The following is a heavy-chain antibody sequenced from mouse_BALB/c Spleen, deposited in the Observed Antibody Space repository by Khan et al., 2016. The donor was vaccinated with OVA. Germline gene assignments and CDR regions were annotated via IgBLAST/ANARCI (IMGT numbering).Heavy chain of an antibody. CDR1: GYSFTTYY. J-gene: IGHJ3*01. CDR2: IDPFSGGA. V-gene: IGHV1S135*01. D-gene: IGHD2-2*01. CDR3: TRHGYVAWFTY. Sequence: EVKLLESGPELMKPGAAVKISCTASGYSFTTYYIHWVLQSHGKSLEWIGYIDPFSGGATYNQKFKGKATLTVDKSSSTAYIILSNLTSEDSAGQYCTRHGYVAWFTYGGQGTLVTVSA.